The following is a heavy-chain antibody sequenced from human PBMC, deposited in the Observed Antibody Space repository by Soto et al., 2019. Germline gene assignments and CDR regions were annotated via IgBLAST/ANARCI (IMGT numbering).Heavy chain of an antibody. CDR2: ISSSSSTI. CDR3: ASEYDHGDLKYYYYGMDV. D-gene: IGHD4-17*01. V-gene: IGHV3-48*02. J-gene: IGHJ6*02. CDR1: GFTFSSYS. Sequence: EVQLVESGGGLVQPGGSLRLSCAASGFTFSSYSMNWVRQAPGKGLEWVSYISSSSSTIYYADSVKGRFTISRDNAKNSLSLQLNSLRDEDTAVYYCASEYDHGDLKYYYYGMDVWGQGTTVTVSS.